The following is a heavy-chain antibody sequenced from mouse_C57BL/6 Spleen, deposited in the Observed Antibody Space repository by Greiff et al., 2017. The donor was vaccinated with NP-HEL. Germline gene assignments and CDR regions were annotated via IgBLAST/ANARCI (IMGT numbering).Heavy chain of an antibody. CDR3: AREDYRRAMDY. Sequence: EVKLMESEGGLVQPGSSMKLSCTASGFTFSDYYMAWVRQVPEKGLEWVANINYDGSSTYYLDSLKSRFIISRDNAKNILYLQMSSLKSEDTATYYCAREDYRRAMDYWGQGTSVTVSS. CDR2: INYDGSST. CDR1: GFTFSDYY. V-gene: IGHV5-16*01. D-gene: IGHD2-14*01. J-gene: IGHJ4*01.